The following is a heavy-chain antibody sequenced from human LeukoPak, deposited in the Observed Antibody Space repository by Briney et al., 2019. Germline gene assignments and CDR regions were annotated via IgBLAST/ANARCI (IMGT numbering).Heavy chain of an antibody. Sequence: GGSLRLSCAASGFTFSSYAMSWVRQAPGKGLEWVSAISGSGGSTYYADSVKGRFTISRDNSKNTLYLQMNSLRAEDTAVYYCAKGRIAAAGTQPAFDIWGQGTMVTVSS. CDR1: GFTFSSYA. V-gene: IGHV3-23*01. CDR2: ISGSGGST. D-gene: IGHD6-13*01. J-gene: IGHJ3*02. CDR3: AKGRIAAAGTQPAFDI.